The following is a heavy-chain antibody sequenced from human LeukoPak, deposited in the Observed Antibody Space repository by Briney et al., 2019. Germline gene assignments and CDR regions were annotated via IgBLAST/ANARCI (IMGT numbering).Heavy chain of an antibody. J-gene: IGHJ2*01. V-gene: IGHV1-69*01. CDR1: GGTFSSYA. CDR3: ASGGDVTSYFDL. D-gene: IGHD2-21*02. CDR2: IIPIFGTA. Sequence: SVKVSCKASGGTFSSYAISWVRQAPGQGLEWMGGIIPIFGTANYAQKFQGRVTITADESTSTAYMELSSLRSKDTAVYYCASGGDVTSYFDLWGRGTLVTVSS.